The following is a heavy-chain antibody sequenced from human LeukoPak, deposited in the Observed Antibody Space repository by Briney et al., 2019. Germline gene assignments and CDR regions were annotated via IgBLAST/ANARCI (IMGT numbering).Heavy chain of an antibody. V-gene: IGHV3-23*01. CDR1: EFTFSNYA. CDR3: AKAPMIVVVITAWFDP. Sequence: PGGSLRLSCAASEFTFSNYAMNWVRQTPGRGLEWVSAISGSGGSTYYADSVKGRFTISRDNSKNTLYLQMNSLRAEDTAVYYCAKAPMIVVVITAWFDPWGQGTLVTVSS. CDR2: ISGSGGST. D-gene: IGHD3-22*01. J-gene: IGHJ5*02.